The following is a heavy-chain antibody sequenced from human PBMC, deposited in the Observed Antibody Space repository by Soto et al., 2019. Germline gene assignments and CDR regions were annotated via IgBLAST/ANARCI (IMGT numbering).Heavy chain of an antibody. Sequence: SETLSLTCTVSGGSISSGGYYWSWIRQHPGKGLEWIGHMSYSGNTVYNPSLKSRVAFSVDTSKNHFSLTLTSVTAADTAVYYCARDGVGPFDYWGQGTLVTVSS. CDR2: MSYSGNT. V-gene: IGHV4-61*03. CDR1: GGSISSGGYY. CDR3: ARDGVGPFDY. D-gene: IGHD1-26*01. J-gene: IGHJ4*02.